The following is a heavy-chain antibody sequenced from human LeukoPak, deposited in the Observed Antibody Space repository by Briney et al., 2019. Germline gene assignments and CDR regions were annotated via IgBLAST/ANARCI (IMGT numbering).Heavy chain of an antibody. Sequence: ASVKVSCKASGYTFTRYFIHWVRQXPGRGXEWMGTINPSGGSTGYAQKFQGRVTMTRDTSTSTVYMELSSLRSEDTAVYYCAREGGGGIDIEPSFDYWGQGTLVTVSS. CDR3: AREGGGGIDIEPSFDY. V-gene: IGHV1-46*01. D-gene: IGHD2-15*01. J-gene: IGHJ4*02. CDR1: GYTFTRYF. CDR2: INPSGGST.